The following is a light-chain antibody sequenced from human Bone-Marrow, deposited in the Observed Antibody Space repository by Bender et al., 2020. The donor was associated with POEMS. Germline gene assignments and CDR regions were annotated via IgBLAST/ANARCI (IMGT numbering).Light chain of an antibody. V-gene: IGLV1-40*01. CDR1: SSNIGARYD. CDR3: QSFDTSLSGWV. J-gene: IGLJ3*02. CDR2: ANI. Sequence: QSVLTQPPSVSGAPGQRVTISCTGSSSNIGARYDVYWYQQLPGTAPRLLIYANINRPSGVPDRFSGSKSGTSVSLAITGLQAEDEADYYCQSFDTSLSGWVFGAGTKLTV.